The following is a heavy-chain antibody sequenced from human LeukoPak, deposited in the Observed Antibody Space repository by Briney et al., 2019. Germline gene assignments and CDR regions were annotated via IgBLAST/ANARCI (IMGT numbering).Heavy chain of an antibody. V-gene: IGHV4-38-2*02. CDR1: GYSISSGYY. CDR3: ARAYGGNSGFDY. J-gene: IGHJ4*02. CDR2: IYHSGST. D-gene: IGHD4-23*01. Sequence: PSETLSLTCSVSGYSISSGYYWGWIRQPPGKGLEWIGSIYHSGSTYYNPSLKSRVTISVDTSKNQFSLKLSSVTAADTAVYYCARAYGGNSGFDYWGQGTLVTVSS.